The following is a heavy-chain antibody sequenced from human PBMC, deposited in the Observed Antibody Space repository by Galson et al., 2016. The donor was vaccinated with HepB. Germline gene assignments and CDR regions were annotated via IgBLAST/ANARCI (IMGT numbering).Heavy chain of an antibody. J-gene: IGHJ4*02. CDR1: GGSFSGSTFY. CDR2: IFYEGKT. Sequence: SETLSLTCTVSGGSFSGSTFYWGWIRQPPGKGLEWIGSIFYEGKTYYNPSLKIRVTISVDPSKKQFSLELTSVTAADTAVYYCAARGDYSFCSGYYSDFWGQGTLVTVSS. V-gene: IGHV4-39*01. CDR3: AARGDYSFCSGYYSDF. D-gene: IGHD3-3*01.